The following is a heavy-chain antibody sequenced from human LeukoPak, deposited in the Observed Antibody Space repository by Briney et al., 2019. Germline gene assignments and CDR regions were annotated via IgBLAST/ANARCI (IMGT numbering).Heavy chain of an antibody. CDR3: ARRWGNDYSNYYYFDY. D-gene: IGHD4-11*01. V-gene: IGHV5-51*01. CDR1: GYILTNYR. J-gene: IGHJ4*02. Sequence: GLSLKISCKGAGYILTNYRIGWVRQMPGKRLEWMSIIYPGGSDTRYSPSFQGQVTISADKSISTAYLQWSSLKASDSAMYYCARRWGNDYSNYYYFDYWGQGTLVSVSS. CDR2: IYPGGSDT.